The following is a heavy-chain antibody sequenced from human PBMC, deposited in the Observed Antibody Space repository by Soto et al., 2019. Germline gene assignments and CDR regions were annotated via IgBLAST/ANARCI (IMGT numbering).Heavy chain of an antibody. J-gene: IGHJ4*02. CDR1: GGTFSSYA. D-gene: IGHD6-13*01. V-gene: IGHV1-69*01. CDR2: IIPIFGTA. CDR3: ARGPGIAAPPY. Sequence: QVQLVQSGAEVKKPGSSVKVSCKASGGTFSSYAISWVRQAPGQGLEWMGGIIPIFGTANYAQKFQGRVTITADESTSTSDRELGSLRSEATAVYYCARGPGIAAPPYGGKGTLVTFSS.